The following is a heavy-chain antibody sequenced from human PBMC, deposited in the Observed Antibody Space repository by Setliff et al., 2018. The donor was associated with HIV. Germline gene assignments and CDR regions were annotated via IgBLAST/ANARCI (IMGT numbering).Heavy chain of an antibody. Sequence: GGSLRLSCAASGFTFSNYWMHWVRQVPGKGLVWVSHINTDGSNRSYADSVKGRFTISRDNSNNMLFLQMNSLRTEDTAVYYCARSGGDCSGISCYSLWFDPWGHGTLVTVSS. CDR2: INTDGSNR. J-gene: IGHJ5*02. D-gene: IGHD2-15*01. V-gene: IGHV3-74*01. CDR1: GFTFSNYW. CDR3: ARSGGDCSGISCYSLWFDP.